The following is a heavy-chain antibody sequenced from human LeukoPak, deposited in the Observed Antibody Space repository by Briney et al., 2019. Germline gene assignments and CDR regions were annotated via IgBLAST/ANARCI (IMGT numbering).Heavy chain of an antibody. J-gene: IGHJ4*02. CDR3: AREEYFYDWSGSRTTTDS. V-gene: IGHV1-18*01. CDR1: GNTFNGYG. CDR2: ISAYNGDT. Sequence: VASVKVSCKASGNTFNGYGITWVRQVPGQGFEWMGWISAYNGDTKYAQKLQDRVTMTTDTSTNTAYMELRSLRSDDTAVYYCAREEYFYDWSGSRTTTDSWGQGTLVTVSS. D-gene: IGHD3-3*01.